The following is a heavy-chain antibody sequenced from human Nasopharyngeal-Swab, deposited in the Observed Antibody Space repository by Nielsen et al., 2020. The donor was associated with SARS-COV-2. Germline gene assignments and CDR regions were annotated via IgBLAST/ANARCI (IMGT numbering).Heavy chain of an antibody. J-gene: IGHJ6*03. D-gene: IGHD2-15*01. CDR3: ARTRVVVVVAADKYDYYMDV. Sequence: PGKALEWLAHIFSSGEKSYSTSLRSRVTISKDTSKNQVVLTMTNLDPVDTAAYYCARTRVVVVVAADKYDYYMDVWGKGTTVTVSS. V-gene: IGHV2-26*01. CDR2: IFSSGEK.